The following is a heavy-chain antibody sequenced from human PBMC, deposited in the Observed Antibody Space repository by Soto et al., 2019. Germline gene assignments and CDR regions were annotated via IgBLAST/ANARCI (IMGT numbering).Heavy chain of an antibody. V-gene: IGHV3-33*01. J-gene: IGHJ6*03. D-gene: IGHD3-9*01. Sequence: GGSLRLSCAASGFTFSSYGMHWVRQAPGKGLEWVAVIWYDGSNKYYADSVKGRFTISRDNSKNTLYLQMNSLRAEDTAVYYCARNPHYDILTGYYRRDYYYYYMDVWGKGTTVTVSS. CDR1: GFTFSSYG. CDR2: IWYDGSNK. CDR3: ARNPHYDILTGYYRRDYYYYYMDV.